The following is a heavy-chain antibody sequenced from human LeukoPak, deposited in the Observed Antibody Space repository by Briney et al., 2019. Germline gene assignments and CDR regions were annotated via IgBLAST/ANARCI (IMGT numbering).Heavy chain of an antibody. D-gene: IGHD6-19*01. Sequence: SETLSLTCTVSSGTISTYYWSWFRQPPGKGLEWIGYIYYTGSTNYNPSLKSRVTISLETSKNQFSLKLSSVTAADTAVYYCARYYSSGWTHYFDYWGQGTLVTVSS. CDR1: SGTISTYY. CDR2: IYYTGST. J-gene: IGHJ4*02. CDR3: ARYYSSGWTHYFDY. V-gene: IGHV4-59*01.